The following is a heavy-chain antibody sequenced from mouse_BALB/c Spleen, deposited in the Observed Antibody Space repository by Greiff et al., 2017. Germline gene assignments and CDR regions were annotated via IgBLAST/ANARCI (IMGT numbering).Heavy chain of an antibody. D-gene: IGHD1-2*01. CDR1: GFSLTSYG. J-gene: IGHJ3*01. V-gene: IGHV2-4-1*01. Sequence: VHLVESGPGLVQPSQSLSITCTVSGFSLTSYGVHWVRQSPGKGLEWLGVIWSGGSTDYNAAFISRLSISKDNSKSQVFFKMNSLQADDTAIYYCASPHYCGTSWFAYWGQGTLVTVSA. CDR2: IWSGGST. CDR3: ASPHYCGTSWFAY.